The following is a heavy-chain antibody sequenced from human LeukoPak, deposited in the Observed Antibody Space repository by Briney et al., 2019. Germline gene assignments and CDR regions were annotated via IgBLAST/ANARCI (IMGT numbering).Heavy chain of an antibody. CDR2: IIPIFGTA. Sequence: SVKVSCKASGYTFTSYGISWVRQAPGQGLEWMGGIIPIFGTANYAQKFQGRVTITTDESTSTAYMELSSLRSEDTAVYYCARGTTVVTPGDYWGQGTLVTVSS. V-gene: IGHV1-69*05. J-gene: IGHJ4*02. CDR3: ARGTTVVTPGDY. CDR1: GYTFTSYG. D-gene: IGHD4-23*01.